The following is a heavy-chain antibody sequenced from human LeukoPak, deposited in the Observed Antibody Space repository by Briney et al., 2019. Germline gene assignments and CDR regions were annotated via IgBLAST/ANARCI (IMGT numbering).Heavy chain of an antibody. CDR1: GGSFSGYY. CDR2: INHSGST. V-gene: IGHV4-34*01. CDR3: ARKPLSGSYEDY. Sequence: PSETLSLTCAVYGGSFSGYYWSWIRQPPGKGLEWIGEINHSGSTNYNPSLKSRVTISVDTSKNQFSLKLSSVTAAATAVYYCARKPLSGSYEDYWGQGTLVTVSS. J-gene: IGHJ4*02. D-gene: IGHD1-26*01.